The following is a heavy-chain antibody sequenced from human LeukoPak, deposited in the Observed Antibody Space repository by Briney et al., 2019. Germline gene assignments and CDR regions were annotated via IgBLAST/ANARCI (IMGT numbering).Heavy chain of an antibody. J-gene: IGHJ4*02. V-gene: IGHV3-23*01. D-gene: IGHD6-19*01. CDR3: AKVRPPQWLVKGYFDY. CDR2: ISGSGGST. CDR1: GFTFSSYA. Sequence: GVSLRLSCAASGFTFSSYAMSWVRQAPGKGLEWVSAISGSGGSTYYADSVKGRFTISRDNSKNTLYLQMNSLRAEDTAVYYCAKVRPPQWLVKGYFDYWGQGTLVTVSS.